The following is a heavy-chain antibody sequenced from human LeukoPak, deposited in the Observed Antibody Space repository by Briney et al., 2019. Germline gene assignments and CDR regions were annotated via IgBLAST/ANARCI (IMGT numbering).Heavy chain of an antibody. V-gene: IGHV1-8*01. CDR1: GYTFTSYD. Sequence: ASVKVSCKASGYTFTSYDINWVRQATGQGLEWMGWMNPNSGNTGYAQKFQGRVTMTRNTSISTAYMELSSLRSEDTAVYYCARASKGVLRYFDWHPAGWFDPWGQGTLVTVSS. D-gene: IGHD3-9*01. J-gene: IGHJ5*02. CDR3: ARASKGVLRYFDWHPAGWFDP. CDR2: MNPNSGNT.